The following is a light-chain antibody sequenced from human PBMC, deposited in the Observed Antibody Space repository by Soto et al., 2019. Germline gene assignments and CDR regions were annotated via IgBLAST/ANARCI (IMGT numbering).Light chain of an antibody. CDR1: QSVGRRY. V-gene: IGKV3-20*01. CDR2: DTS. J-gene: IGKJ4*01. CDR3: QYQGT. Sequence: IVLTQSPGTLSLSPGERATLSCRASQSVGRRYLAWYQQKPGQAPMLLIYDTSERASDIPDRFSGSGSGTDTTLTISILVPEDFAVYYCQYQGTFGGGTKVEIK.